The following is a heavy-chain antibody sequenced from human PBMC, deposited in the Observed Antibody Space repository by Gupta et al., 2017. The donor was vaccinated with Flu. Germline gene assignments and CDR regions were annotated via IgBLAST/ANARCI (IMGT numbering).Heavy chain of an antibody. CDR3: ARGHWDK. V-gene: IGHV3-48*03. CDR2: ISSRGEI. CDR1: GFTFSGQD. J-gene: IGHJ4*02. Sequence: EVKLVESGGGLVQPGGSLRLSCVASGFTFSGQDMSWVRQAPGRGLEWISFISSRGEIYYGDTVRGRLTISRDNAKNSLYLQMSGLRDEDTGVYYCARGHWDKWGQGTLVTVSS. D-gene: IGHD1-26*01.